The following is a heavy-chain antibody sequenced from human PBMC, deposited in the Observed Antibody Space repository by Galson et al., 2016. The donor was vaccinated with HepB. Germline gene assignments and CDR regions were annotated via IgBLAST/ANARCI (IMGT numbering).Heavy chain of an antibody. CDR1: AYTLLAFD. D-gene: IGHD3-3*01. CDR3: TRRLARFSPRVAGVGGMDV. Sequence: SVKVSCKAPAYTLLAFDIHWVRQATGQGLEWMGWMNPNSGNTAYAQKFQGRVTMTRDTSIGTVYMELSSLTSEDTAVYYCTRRLARFSPRVAGVGGMDVWGQGTTVTVAS. CDR2: MNPNSGNT. V-gene: IGHV1-8*01. J-gene: IGHJ6*02.